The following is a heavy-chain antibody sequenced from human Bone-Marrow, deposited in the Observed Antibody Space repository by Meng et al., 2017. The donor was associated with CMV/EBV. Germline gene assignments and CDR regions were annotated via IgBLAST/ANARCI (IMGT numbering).Heavy chain of an antibody. J-gene: IGHJ4*02. D-gene: IGHD3-10*01. V-gene: IGHV3-13*01. Sequence: GESLKISCAASGFTFSSYDMHWVRQATGKGLEWVSAIGTAGDTYYPGSVKGRFTISRDNSKNTLYLQMNSLRAEDTAVYYCARAGSLLWFGESLGYWGQGTLVTVSS. CDR3: ARAGSLLWFGESLGY. CDR2: IGTAGDT. CDR1: GFTFSSYD.